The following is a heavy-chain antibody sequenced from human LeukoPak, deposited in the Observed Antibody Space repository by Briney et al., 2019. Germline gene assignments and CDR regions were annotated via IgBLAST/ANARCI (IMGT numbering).Heavy chain of an antibody. Sequence: SETLSLTCTVSGGSISSYYWSWIRQPPGKGLEWIGYIYYSGSTNYNPSLKSRVTISVDTSKNQFSLKLSSVTAADTAVYYCARRLRNWFDPWGQGTLVTVSS. J-gene: IGHJ5*02. CDR2: IYYSGST. V-gene: IGHV4-59*01. D-gene: IGHD4-17*01. CDR1: GGSISSYY. CDR3: ARRLRNWFDP.